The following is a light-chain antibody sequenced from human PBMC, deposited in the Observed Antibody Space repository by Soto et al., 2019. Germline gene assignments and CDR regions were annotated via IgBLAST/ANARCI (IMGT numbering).Light chain of an antibody. V-gene: IGKV3-15*01. J-gene: IGKJ1*01. CDR2: GAS. CDR3: QQYNNWPPWT. Sequence: EIVMTQSPATMSVSPGERATLSCRASQSVTSNLAWYQQKPGQAPRLLIYGASTRATGIPARFSGSGSGTVFTLTISSLQSEDFAGYYCQQYNNWPPWTCGQGTNVEIK. CDR1: QSVTSN.